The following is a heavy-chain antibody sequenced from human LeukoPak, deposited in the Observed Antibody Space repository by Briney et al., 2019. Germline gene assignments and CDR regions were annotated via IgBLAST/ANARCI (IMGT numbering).Heavy chain of an antibody. Sequence: SVKVSCKASGGTFSSYAISWVRQAPGQGLEWMGRIIPILGIANYAQKFQGRVTITADKSTSTAYMELSSLRSEDTAVYYCATYYSSSEYYYYYGMDVWGQGTMVTVSS. CDR3: ATYYSSSEYYYYYGMDV. J-gene: IGHJ6*02. CDR2: IIPILGIA. D-gene: IGHD6-13*01. CDR1: GGTFSSYA. V-gene: IGHV1-69*10.